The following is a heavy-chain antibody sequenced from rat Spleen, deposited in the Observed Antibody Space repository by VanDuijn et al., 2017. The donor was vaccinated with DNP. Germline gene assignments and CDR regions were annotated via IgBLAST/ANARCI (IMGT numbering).Heavy chain of an antibody. D-gene: IGHD4-3*01. Sequence: EVQRVESGGGLVQPGRSLKLSCAASGFTISNYGMAWVRQAPTKGLEWVANIGSDGYAPYYGDSVKGRFTISRDNAKSTLYLQMNSLRSEDMATYYCIRWNSGHFDYWGQGVMVTVSS. V-gene: IGHV5-29*01. CDR2: IGSDGYAP. J-gene: IGHJ2*01. CDR1: GFTISNYG. CDR3: IRWNSGHFDY.